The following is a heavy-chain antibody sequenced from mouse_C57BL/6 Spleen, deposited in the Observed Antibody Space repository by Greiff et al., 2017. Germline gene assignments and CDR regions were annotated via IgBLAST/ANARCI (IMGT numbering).Heavy chain of an antibody. CDR2: IDPETGGT. J-gene: IGHJ3*01. V-gene: IGHV1-15*01. CDR1: GYTFTDYE. CDR3: TRWGSAGFAY. Sequence: QVQLQQSGAELVRPGASVTLSCKASGYTFTDYEMHWVKQTPVHGLEWIGAIDPETGGTAYNQKFKGKAILTAAKSSSTAYMELRSLTSEDSAVYYCTRWGSAGFAYWGQGTLVTVSA.